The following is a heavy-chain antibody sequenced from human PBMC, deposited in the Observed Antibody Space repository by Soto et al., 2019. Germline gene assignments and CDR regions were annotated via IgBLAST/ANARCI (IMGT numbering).Heavy chain of an antibody. CDR1: GYTFTSYG. Sequence: QVKLVQSGAEVKKPGASVKVSCKASGYTFTSYGISWVRQAPGQGLEWMGWISAYNGNTKYAQKLQGRATMTTDTSTSTAYRELRSLRSDDTAVYYCARDLAVGLVDYWGQGSLVTVSS. J-gene: IGHJ4*02. CDR2: ISAYNGNT. CDR3: ARDLAVGLVDY. D-gene: IGHD6-19*01. V-gene: IGHV1-18*01.